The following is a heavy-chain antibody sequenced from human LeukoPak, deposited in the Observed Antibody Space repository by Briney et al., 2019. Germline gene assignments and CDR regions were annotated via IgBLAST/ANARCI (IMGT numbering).Heavy chain of an antibody. D-gene: IGHD2-2*01. CDR1: GDSVSSNSAA. CDR3: ARSAYSTQLVVPALHRYYYYYMDV. J-gene: IGHJ6*03. CDR2: TYYRSKWYN. V-gene: IGHV6-1*01. Sequence: SQTLSLTCAISGDSVSSNSAAWNWIRQSPSRGLEWLGRTYYRSKWYNDYAVSVKSRITINPDTSKNQFSLQLNSVTPEDTAVYYCARSAYSTQLVVPALHRYYYYYMDVWGKGTTVTVSS.